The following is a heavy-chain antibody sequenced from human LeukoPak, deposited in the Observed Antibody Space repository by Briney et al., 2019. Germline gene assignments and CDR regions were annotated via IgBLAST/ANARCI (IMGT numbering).Heavy chain of an antibody. V-gene: IGHV4-39*07. D-gene: IGHD6-13*01. J-gene: IGHJ4*02. CDR1: GGSISSSSYY. Sequence: SETLSLTCTVSGGSISSSSYYWGWIRQPPGKGLEWIGSIYYSGSTYYNPSLKSRVTISVDTSKNQFSLKLSSVTAADTAVYYCARVGSSSWRIDYWGQGTLVTVSS. CDR2: IYYSGST. CDR3: ARVGSSSWRIDY.